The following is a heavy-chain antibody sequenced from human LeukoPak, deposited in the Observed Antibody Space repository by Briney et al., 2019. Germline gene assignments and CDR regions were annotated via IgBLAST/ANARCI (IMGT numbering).Heavy chain of an antibody. J-gene: IGHJ5*02. CDR1: GYSFTSYW. V-gene: IGHV5-51*01. CDR3: ASCSSGDNWFDP. CDR2: IYPGDSDT. D-gene: IGHD6-19*01. Sequence: GESLKISRKGSGYSFTSYWIGWVRQMPGKGLEWMGLIYPGDSDTRYSPSFQGQVTISADKSISTAYLQWSSLKASATAMYYCASCSSGDNWFDPWGQGTLVTASS.